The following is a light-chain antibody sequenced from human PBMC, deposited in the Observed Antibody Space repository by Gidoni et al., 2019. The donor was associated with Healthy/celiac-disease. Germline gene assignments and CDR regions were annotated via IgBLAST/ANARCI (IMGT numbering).Light chain of an antibody. CDR1: SSNVGGYNY. Sequence: QSALTQPPSASGSPGQSVTISCTGTSSNVGGYNYVSWYQQHPGKAPKRMIYEVSKRPSGVPDRVSGSKSGNTASLTVSGLQAEDEADYYCSSYAGSNKLVFGGGTKLTVL. CDR2: EVS. J-gene: IGLJ2*01. V-gene: IGLV2-8*01. CDR3: SSYAGSNKLV.